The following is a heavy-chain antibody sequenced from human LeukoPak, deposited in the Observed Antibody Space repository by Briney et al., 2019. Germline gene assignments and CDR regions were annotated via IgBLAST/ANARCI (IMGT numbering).Heavy chain of an antibody. V-gene: IGHV3-64D*06. CDR1: GFTFSSYA. Sequence: GGSLRLSCSASGFTFSSYAMHWVRQAPGKGLEYVSAISSNGGSTHYADSVKGRFTISRDNSKNTLYLQMSSLRAEDTAVYYCVKESIGYCSGGSCYWGQGTLVTVSS. D-gene: IGHD2-15*01. CDR3: VKESIGYCSGGSCY. J-gene: IGHJ4*02. CDR2: ISSNGGST.